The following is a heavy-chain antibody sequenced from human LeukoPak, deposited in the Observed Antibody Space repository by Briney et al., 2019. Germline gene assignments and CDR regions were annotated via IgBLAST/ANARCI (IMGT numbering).Heavy chain of an antibody. V-gene: IGHV3-23*01. J-gene: IGHJ4*02. CDR2: ISGSGGST. Sequence: GGSLRLSCAASGFTFSSYSMNWVRQAPGKGLEWVSAISGSGGSTYYADSVKGRFTISRDNSKNTLYLQMNSLRAEDTAVYYCAKGADSSGYTFDYWGQGTLVTVSS. D-gene: IGHD3-22*01. CDR1: GFTFSSYS. CDR3: AKGADSSGYTFDY.